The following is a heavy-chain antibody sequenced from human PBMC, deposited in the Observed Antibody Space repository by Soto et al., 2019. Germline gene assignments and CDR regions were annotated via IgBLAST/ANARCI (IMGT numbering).Heavy chain of an antibody. Sequence: EASVKVSCKASGYTFTSYAMHWVRQAPGQRLEWMGWINAGNGNTKYSQKFQGRVTITRDTSASTAYMELSSLRSEDTAVYYCARVRVQGYDVKRFRYYYGMDVWGQGTTVTVSS. CDR1: GYTFTSYA. J-gene: IGHJ6*02. CDR3: ARVRVQGYDVKRFRYYYGMDV. V-gene: IGHV1-3*01. CDR2: INAGNGNT. D-gene: IGHD5-12*01.